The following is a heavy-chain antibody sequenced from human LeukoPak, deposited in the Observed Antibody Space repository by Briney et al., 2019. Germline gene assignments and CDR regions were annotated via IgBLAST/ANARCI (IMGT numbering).Heavy chain of an antibody. J-gene: IGHJ4*02. D-gene: IGHD6-19*01. CDR3: AKNKAVAGTFDY. CDR2: ISGSGGST. CDR1: GFTFSSYA. V-gene: IGHV3-23*01. Sequence: GFLRLSCAASGFTFSSYAMSWVRQAPGKGLEWVSAISGSGGSTYYADSVKGRFTISRDNSKNTLYLQMNSLRAEDTAVYYCAKNKAVAGTFDYWGQGTLVTVSS.